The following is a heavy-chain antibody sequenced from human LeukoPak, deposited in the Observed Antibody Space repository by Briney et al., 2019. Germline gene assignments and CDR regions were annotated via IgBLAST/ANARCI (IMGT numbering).Heavy chain of an antibody. Sequence: GGSLRLSCAASGFTFSSYSMKWVRQAPGKGLEWVSSISSSSSYIYYADSVKGRFTISRDNAKNSLYLQMNSLRAEDTAVYYCARASSGSLVDSGSYYTGYYYGMDVWGQGTTVTVSS. CDR2: ISSSSSYI. CDR1: GFTFSSYS. D-gene: IGHD1-26*01. CDR3: ARASSGSLVDSGSYYTGYYYGMDV. V-gene: IGHV3-21*01. J-gene: IGHJ6*02.